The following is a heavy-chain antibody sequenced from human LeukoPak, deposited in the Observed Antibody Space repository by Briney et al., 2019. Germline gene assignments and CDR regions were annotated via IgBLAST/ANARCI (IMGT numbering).Heavy chain of an antibody. CDR2: INPNSGGT. J-gene: IGHJ6*03. CDR3: ARLRGRSSSPPPRGHYYYMDV. Sequence: ASVKVSCKASGYTFTDSYMHWVRQAPGQGLEWMGWINPNSGGTNYAQKFQGRVTMTRDTSISTAYMELSRLRSDDTAVYYCARLRGRSSSPPPRGHYYYMDVWGKGTTVTVSS. CDR1: GYTFTDSY. D-gene: IGHD6-6*01. V-gene: IGHV1-2*02.